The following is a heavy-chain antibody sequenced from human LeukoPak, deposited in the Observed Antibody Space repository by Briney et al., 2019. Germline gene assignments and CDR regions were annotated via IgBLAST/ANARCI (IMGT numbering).Heavy chain of an antibody. Sequence: PSETLSLTCAVYVGSFSGYYWSWIRQPPGKGLEWIGEINHSGSTNYNPSLKSRVTISVDTSKNQLSLKLSSVTAADTAVYYCARGPTYYDFWSGYYLDAFDIWGEGTMVTVSS. D-gene: IGHD3-3*01. V-gene: IGHV4-34*01. CDR1: VGSFSGYY. CDR2: INHSGST. CDR3: ARGPTYYDFWSGYYLDAFDI. J-gene: IGHJ3*02.